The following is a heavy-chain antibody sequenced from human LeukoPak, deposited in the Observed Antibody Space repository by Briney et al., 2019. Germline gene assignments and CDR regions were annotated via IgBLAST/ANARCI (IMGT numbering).Heavy chain of an antibody. D-gene: IGHD3-10*01. CDR2: ISYDGSNK. V-gene: IGHV3-30*18. CDR1: GFTFSSYG. Sequence: PGGSLTLSCAASGFTFSSYGLHWVRQAPGKGLEWVAVISYDGSNKYYADSVKGRFTISRDNSKNTLYLQNSLRAEDTAVFYCAKDWLGFSGAFDIWGQGTMVTVSS. CDR3: AKDWLGFSGAFDI. J-gene: IGHJ3*02.